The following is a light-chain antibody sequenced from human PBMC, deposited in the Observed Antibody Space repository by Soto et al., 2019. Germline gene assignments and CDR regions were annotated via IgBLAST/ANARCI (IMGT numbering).Light chain of an antibody. Sequence: DIQMTQSPSTLSASVGDRVTITCRASQSISSWFAWYQQKPGKAPKLLIYKASTLESGVPSRFSGSGSGTEFALTISSLQPDDCATYYCQQSFTFGLGTKVDIK. V-gene: IGKV1-5*03. CDR2: KAS. CDR3: QQSFT. CDR1: QSISSW. J-gene: IGKJ3*01.